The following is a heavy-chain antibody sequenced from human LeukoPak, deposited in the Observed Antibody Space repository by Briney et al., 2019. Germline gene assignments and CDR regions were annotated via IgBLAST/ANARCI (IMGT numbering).Heavy chain of an antibody. CDR3: ASGLGRSWFDP. CDR2: MSPNSGDT. CDR1: GYTFTGYN. D-gene: IGHD3-16*01. Sequence: ASVKVSCKASGYTFTGYNMLWVRQAPGQGLEWMGWMSPNSGDTKYPQKFQGRVTMTRDTSISTAYMELTGPTFDDTAVYYCASGLGRSWFDPWGQGTLVTVSS. J-gene: IGHJ5*02. V-gene: IGHV1-2*02.